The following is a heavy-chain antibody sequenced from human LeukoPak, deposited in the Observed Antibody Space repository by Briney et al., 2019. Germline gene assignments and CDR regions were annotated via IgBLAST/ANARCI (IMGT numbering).Heavy chain of an antibody. Sequence: GSSVKVSCKASGGTFSSYAISWVRQAPGQGLEWMGGIIPIFGTANYAQKFQGRVTITADESTSTAYMELGSLRSEDTAVYYCARDPNYDILTGYYSDYWRQGTLVTVSS. CDR2: IIPIFGTA. V-gene: IGHV1-69*01. CDR3: ARDPNYDILTGYYSDY. D-gene: IGHD3-9*01. CDR1: GGTFSSYA. J-gene: IGHJ4*02.